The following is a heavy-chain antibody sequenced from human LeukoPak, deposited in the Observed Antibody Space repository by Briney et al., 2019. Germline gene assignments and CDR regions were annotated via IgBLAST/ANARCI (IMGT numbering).Heavy chain of an antibody. CDR3: AKDYDFWSRYPY. D-gene: IGHD3-3*01. V-gene: IGHV4-4*07. CDR2: IYTSGST. Sequence: SETLSLTCTVSGGSISSYYWSWIRQPAGKGLEWIGRIYTSGSTNYNPSLKSRVTMSVDTSKNQISMKLSSVTAADTAVYYCAKDYDFWSRYPYWGQGTLVTVSS. J-gene: IGHJ4*02. CDR1: GGSISSYY.